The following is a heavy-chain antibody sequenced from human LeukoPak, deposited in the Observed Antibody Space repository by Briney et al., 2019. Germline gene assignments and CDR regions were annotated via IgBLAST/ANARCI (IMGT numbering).Heavy chain of an antibody. CDR3: ARGLRYCSSTSCLNWFDP. V-gene: IGHV1-2*02. CDR2: INPNSGGT. CDR1: GYTFTGYY. Sequence: GASVKVSCKASGYTFTGYYMHWVRQAPGQGLELMGWINPNSGGTNYAQKFQGRVTMTRDTSISTAYMELSRLRSDDTAVYYCARGLRYCSSTSCLNWFDPWGQGTLVTVSS. J-gene: IGHJ5*02. D-gene: IGHD2-2*01.